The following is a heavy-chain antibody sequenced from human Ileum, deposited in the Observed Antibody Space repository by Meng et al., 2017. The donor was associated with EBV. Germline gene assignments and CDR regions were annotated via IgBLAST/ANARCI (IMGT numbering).Heavy chain of an antibody. D-gene: IGHD4-11*01. Sequence: QLDPRGSGPGLVKPSGTLSLTFTVSGGAISSSSYSWGWIRQPPGKGLESIGSFYYSGNSHYNPTLKGRVTISLDTSKNQFSLNLRSVTAADTAVYFCARDVVDSTYGRFSDCWGQGILVTVSS. CDR1: GGAISSSSYS. V-gene: IGHV4-39*07. CDR2: FYYSGNS. CDR3: ARDVVDSTYGRFSDC. J-gene: IGHJ4*02.